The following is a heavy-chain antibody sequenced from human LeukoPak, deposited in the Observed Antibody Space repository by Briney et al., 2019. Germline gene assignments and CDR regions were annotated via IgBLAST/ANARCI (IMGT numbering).Heavy chain of an antibody. Sequence: GASVKVSCTAFGYTFTTYGINWVRQAPGQGLEWMGWIGPYNINTHYAQKVQGRVTMTTDTSTSTAYMGLRSLRSDDTAVYYCARTRDCSKTSCYVMDPWGQGTLVTVSS. J-gene: IGHJ5*02. CDR2: IGPYNINT. V-gene: IGHV1-18*04. D-gene: IGHD2-2*01. CDR3: ARTRDCSKTSCYVMDP. CDR1: GYTFTTYG.